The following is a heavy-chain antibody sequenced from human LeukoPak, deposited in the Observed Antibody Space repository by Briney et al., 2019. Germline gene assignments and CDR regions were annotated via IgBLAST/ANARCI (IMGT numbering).Heavy chain of an antibody. CDR3: ARDMVVRGVIISYGMDV. Sequence: GGSLRLSCAASGFTFSSYEMNWVRQAPGKGLEWVSYISGSGSTIYYADSVKGRFTISRDNAKNSLYLQMNSLRAEDTAVYYCARDMVVRGVIISYGMDVWGQGTTVTVSS. CDR1: GFTFSSYE. J-gene: IGHJ6*02. CDR2: ISGSGSTI. V-gene: IGHV3-48*03. D-gene: IGHD3-10*01.